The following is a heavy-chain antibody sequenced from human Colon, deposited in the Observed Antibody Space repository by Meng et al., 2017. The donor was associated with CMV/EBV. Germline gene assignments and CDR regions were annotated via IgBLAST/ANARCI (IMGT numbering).Heavy chain of an antibody. D-gene: IGHD3-3*01. V-gene: IGHV3-23*01. CDR3: AKGSWSGFYYYFDF. CDR2: ISGTGHRT. Sequence: GGSLRLSCATSGFTFTTYTMSWVRQTPGKGLEWVSSISGTGHRTYYADSVKGRFIISRDNSTNTLHLQMSGLRADDTAVYYCAKGSWSGFYYYFDFWGQGTLVTVSS. CDR1: GFTFTTYT. J-gene: IGHJ4*02.